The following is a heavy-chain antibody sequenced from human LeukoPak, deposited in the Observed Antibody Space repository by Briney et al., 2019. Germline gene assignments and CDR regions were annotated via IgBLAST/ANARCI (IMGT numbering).Heavy chain of an antibody. CDR3: ATSGPYAFSMGFDY. J-gene: IGHJ4*02. CDR2: ISYDGSNK. Sequence: PGGSLRLSCAASGFTFSSYAMHWVRQAPGKGLEWVAVISYDGSNKYYADSVKGRFTISRDNSKNTLYLQMNSLRAEDTAVYYCATSGPYAFSMGFDYWGQGTLVTVSS. D-gene: IGHD3-16*01. V-gene: IGHV3-30*04. CDR1: GFTFSSYA.